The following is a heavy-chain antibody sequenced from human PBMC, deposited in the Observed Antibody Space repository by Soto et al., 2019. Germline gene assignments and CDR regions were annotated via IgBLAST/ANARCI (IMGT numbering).Heavy chain of an antibody. CDR1: GFTFSSNS. Sequence: EVQLLESGGDLIQPGGSLRLSCAASGFTFSSNSFTWVRQAPGKGLEYVSGISIGGDKTWHADSVKGRFTVSRDNSKNTVYLQMNSLRVDDSAVYYCAKWDGYGDHWGQGTLVTVSS. J-gene: IGHJ5*02. CDR2: ISIGGDKT. CDR3: AKWDGYGDH. V-gene: IGHV3-23*01. D-gene: IGHD5-12*01.